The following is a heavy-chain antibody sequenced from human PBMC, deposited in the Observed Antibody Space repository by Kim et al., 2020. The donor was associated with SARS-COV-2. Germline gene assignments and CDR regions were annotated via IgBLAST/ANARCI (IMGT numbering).Heavy chain of an antibody. CDR1: RFTFSSYD. D-gene: IGHD2-2*01. CDR2: ISYDGSNK. J-gene: IGHJ6*02. Sequence: GSLRLSCAASRFTFSSYDMHWVRQAPGKGLQWVAVISYDGSNKYYADSVKGRFTISRDNSKNTLYLQMNSLRAEDTAVYYCVKDRTYDCSSTSCKDYGMDVWGQGTTVTVSS. V-gene: IGHV3-30*18. CDR3: VKDRTYDCSSTSCKDYGMDV.